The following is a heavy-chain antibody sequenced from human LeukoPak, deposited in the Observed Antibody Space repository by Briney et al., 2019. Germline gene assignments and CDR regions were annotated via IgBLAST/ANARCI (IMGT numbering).Heavy chain of an antibody. CDR1: GSTFSNYW. D-gene: IGHD4-11*01. CDR2: IRRDGSQI. V-gene: IGHV3-7*01. J-gene: IGHJ3*02. Sequence: PGGSLRLSCAASGSTFSNYWMTWVRQAPGKGLEWVANIRRDGSQIHYVDSVKGRFTISRDNAKNPLSLQMNSLRAEDTAIYYCARDDSPTLTGPAYYDAFDIWGQGIMVTVSS. CDR3: ARDDSPTLTGPAYYDAFDI.